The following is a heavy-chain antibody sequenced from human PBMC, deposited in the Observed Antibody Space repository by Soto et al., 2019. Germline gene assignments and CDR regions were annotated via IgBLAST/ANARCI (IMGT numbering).Heavy chain of an antibody. D-gene: IGHD6-13*01. J-gene: IGHJ3*01. CDR2: ISNDGSDK. Sequence: QVQLVESGGGVVQPGRSLRLSCAASGFTFNNYGMHWVRQAPGKGLEWVATISNDGSDKYYADSVKGRLTISRDNSKNTVYLQMNSLRAAETAVYYCAKDQGIAASHGIDWGQGTMVTVSS. V-gene: IGHV3-30*18. CDR3: AKDQGIAASHGID. CDR1: GFTFNNYG.